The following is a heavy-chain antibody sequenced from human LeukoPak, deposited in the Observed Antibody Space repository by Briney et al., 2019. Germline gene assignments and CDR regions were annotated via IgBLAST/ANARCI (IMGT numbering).Heavy chain of an antibody. Sequence: GGSLRLSCAASGFTFSSYSMNWVRQAPGKGLEWVSYISSSSSTIYYTDSVKGRFTISRDNAKNSLYLQMNSLRDEDTAVYYCARDRLRYFDFHLYFDYWGQGTLVTVSS. CDR3: ARDRLRYFDFHLYFDY. V-gene: IGHV3-48*02. CDR2: ISSSSSTI. D-gene: IGHD3-9*01. J-gene: IGHJ4*02. CDR1: GFTFSSYS.